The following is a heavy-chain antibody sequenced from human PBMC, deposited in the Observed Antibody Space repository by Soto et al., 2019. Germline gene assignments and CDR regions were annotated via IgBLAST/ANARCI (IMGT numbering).Heavy chain of an antibody. CDR2: INHSGST. V-gene: IGHV4-34*01. CDR3: ARGTTVTDIDY. D-gene: IGHD4-4*01. J-gene: IGHJ4*02. Sequence: SETLSLTCAVYGGSFSGYYWSWIRQPPGKGLEWIGEINHSGSTNYNPSLKSRVTISVDTSKNQFSLKLSSVTAADTAVYYCARGTTVTDIDYWGQGTLVTVSS. CDR1: GGSFSGYY.